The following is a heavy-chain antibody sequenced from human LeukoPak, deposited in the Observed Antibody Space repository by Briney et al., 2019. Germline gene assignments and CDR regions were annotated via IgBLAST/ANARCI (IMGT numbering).Heavy chain of an antibody. D-gene: IGHD5-18*01. V-gene: IGHV4-30-4*08. CDR3: ARVHFYVDTAMQVLDP. J-gene: IGHJ5*02. CDR1: GGSISSGDYY. CDR2: IYYSGST. Sequence: MASETLSLTRTVSGGSISSGDYYWSWIRQPPGKGLEWIGYIYYSGSTYYNPSLKSRVTISVDTSKNQFSLKLSSVTAADTAVYYCARVHFYVDTAMQVLDPWGQGTLVTVSS.